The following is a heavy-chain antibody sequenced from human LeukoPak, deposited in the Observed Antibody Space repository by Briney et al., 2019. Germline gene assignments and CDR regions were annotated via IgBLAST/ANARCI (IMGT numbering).Heavy chain of an antibody. D-gene: IGHD3-3*01. Sequence: GGSLRLSCAASGFTFSSYAMSWVRQAQGKGLEWVSAISGSGGSTYYADSVKGRFTISRDNSKNTLYLQMNSLRAEGTAVYYCAKANYYDFWSGYYPIDYWGQGTLVTVSS. CDR3: AKANYYDFWSGYYPIDY. CDR1: GFTFSSYA. CDR2: ISGSGGST. V-gene: IGHV3-23*01. J-gene: IGHJ4*02.